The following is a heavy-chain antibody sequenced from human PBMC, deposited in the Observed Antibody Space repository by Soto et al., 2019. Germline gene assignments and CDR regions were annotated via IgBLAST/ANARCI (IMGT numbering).Heavy chain of an antibody. CDR3: ARVSTEAIVVVPAAIRSAFDI. CDR2: IIPILGIA. CDR1: GYTFSSYT. J-gene: IGHJ3*02. Sequence: GTSVKVSCKASGYTFSSYTISWVRQAPGQGLEWMGRIIPILGIANYAQKFQGRVTITADKSTSTAYMELSSLRSEDTAVYYCARVSTEAIVVVPAAIRSAFDIWGQGTMVTVSS. D-gene: IGHD2-2*01. V-gene: IGHV1-69*02.